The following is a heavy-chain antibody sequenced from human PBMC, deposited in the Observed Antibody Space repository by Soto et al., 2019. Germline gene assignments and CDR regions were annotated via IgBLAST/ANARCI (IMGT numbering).Heavy chain of an antibody. D-gene: IGHD2-2*01. J-gene: IGHJ5*02. Sequence: PGGSLRLSCAASGFTFSSYSMNWVRQAPGKGLEWVSYISSSSSTIYYADSVKGRFTISRDNAKNSLYLQMNSLRAEDTAVYYCAREYCSSTSCLNLFDPWGQGTLVTVSS. CDR1: GFTFSSYS. CDR2: ISSSSSTI. V-gene: IGHV3-48*01. CDR3: AREYCSSTSCLNLFDP.